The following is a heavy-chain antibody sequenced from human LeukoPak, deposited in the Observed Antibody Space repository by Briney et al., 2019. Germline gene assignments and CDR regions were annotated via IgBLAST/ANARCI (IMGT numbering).Heavy chain of an antibody. V-gene: IGHV1-18*01. CDR1: GYTFTSYG. Sequence: ASVKVSCKASGYTFTSYGISWVRQAPGQGLEWMGLISAYNGNTNYAQKLQGRVTMTTDTSTSTAYMELRSLRSDDTAVYYCARTVTTGIYYYYYYMDVWGKGTTVTVSS. CDR2: ISAYNGNT. J-gene: IGHJ6*03. CDR3: ARTVTTGIYYYYYYMDV. D-gene: IGHD4-11*01.